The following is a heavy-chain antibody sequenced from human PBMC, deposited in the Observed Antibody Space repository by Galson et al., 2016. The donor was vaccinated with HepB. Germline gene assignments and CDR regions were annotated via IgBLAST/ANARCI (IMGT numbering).Heavy chain of an antibody. D-gene: IGHD5-24*01. CDR1: GFSFSDHY. J-gene: IGHJ6*02. Sequence: SLRLSCAASGFSFSDHYMSWIRQAPGKGLESIAYISSSGTVLYYAASAQGRFTISRDNAKKSLYLQMNSLRADDTGVYYCAREPDTSTKVDVWGHGTTVTVSS. CDR3: AREPDTSTKVDV. CDR2: ISSSGTVL. V-gene: IGHV3-11*01.